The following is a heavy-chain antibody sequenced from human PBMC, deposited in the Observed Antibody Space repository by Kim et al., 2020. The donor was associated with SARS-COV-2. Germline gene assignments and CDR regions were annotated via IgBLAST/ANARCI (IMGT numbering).Heavy chain of an antibody. CDR3: ARGVITTGFDY. D-gene: IGHD3-22*01. Sequence: STNYNPSRKSRLTISIDTSKNHLSLKLTSVTAADTAVYYCARGVITTGFDYWGQGTLVTVSS. CDR2: ST. J-gene: IGHJ4*02. V-gene: IGHV4-34*01.